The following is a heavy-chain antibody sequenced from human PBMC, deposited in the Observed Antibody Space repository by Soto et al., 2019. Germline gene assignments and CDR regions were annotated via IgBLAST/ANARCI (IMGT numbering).Heavy chain of an antibody. CDR2: IYYSGST. D-gene: IGHD1-1*01. CDR1: GGSISSYY. Sequence: QVQLQESGPGLVKPSETLSLTCTVSGGSISSYYWSWIRQPPGKGLEWIGYIYYSGSTNYNPSLKSRVTISVDTSKNQFSLKLSSVTAADTAVYYCARDRTRWFHPWGQGTLVTVSS. J-gene: IGHJ5*02. CDR3: ARDRTRWFHP. V-gene: IGHV4-59*01.